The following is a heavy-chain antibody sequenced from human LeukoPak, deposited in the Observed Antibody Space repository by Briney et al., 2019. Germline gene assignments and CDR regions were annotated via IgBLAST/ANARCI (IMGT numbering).Heavy chain of an antibody. J-gene: IGHJ3*02. Sequence: GGSLRLSCAASGFTLSDYSMHWVRQAAGKGLEYVSAISYNGGSPYYADSVMGRFTISRDNSKNTLYLQMGSLETDDMAVYYCARVGNMGAFDIWGQGTMLTVSS. D-gene: IGHD2/OR15-2a*01. CDR3: ARVGNMGAFDI. V-gene: IGHV3-64*02. CDR2: ISYNGGSP. CDR1: GFTLSDYS.